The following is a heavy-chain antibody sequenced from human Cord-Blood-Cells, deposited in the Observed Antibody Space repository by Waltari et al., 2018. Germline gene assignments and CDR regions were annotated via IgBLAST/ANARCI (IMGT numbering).Heavy chain of an antibody. CDR3: ARAGPYSSSSVFDY. CDR2: ISSYNGNT. Sequence: QVQLVQAGAEVKKPGASVKVSCKASGYTFPSFGTHWVPQPPGQGLEWMGWISSYNGNTNYAQKLQGRVTMTTDTSTSTAYMELRSLRSDDTAVYYCARAGPYSSSSVFDYWGQGTLVTVSS. J-gene: IGHJ4*02. V-gene: IGHV1-18*01. CDR1: GYTFPSFG. D-gene: IGHD6-6*01.